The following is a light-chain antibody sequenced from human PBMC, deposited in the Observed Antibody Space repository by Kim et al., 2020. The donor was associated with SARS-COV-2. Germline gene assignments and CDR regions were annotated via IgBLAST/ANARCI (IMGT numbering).Light chain of an antibody. J-gene: IGKJ4*01. CDR3: QQYKMDTT. V-gene: IGKV1-5*03. Sequence: DIQMTQSPSTLSTSVGDRVTMTCRASQGVSDWLAWYQQKPGKAPKLRIYRASILDCGVPSRFSGSGSGTDFTLTISSLQPDDLAPYFCQQYKMDTTFGGGTKVDIK. CDR1: QGVSDW. CDR2: RAS.